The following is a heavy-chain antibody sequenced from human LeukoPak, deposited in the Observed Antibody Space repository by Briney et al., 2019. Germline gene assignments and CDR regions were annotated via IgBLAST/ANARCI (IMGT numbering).Heavy chain of an antibody. CDR3: VRKARGVFTPMDY. D-gene: IGHD3-10*01. V-gene: IGHV3-11*06. CDR2: ISSSSSYT. Sequence: PGGSLRLSCAASGFTSSDYYMSWIRQAPGKGLEWVSYISSSSSYTNYADSVKGRFTISRDNAKNSLYLQMNSLRAEDTAVYYCVRKARGVFTPMDYWGQGTLVTVSS. CDR1: GFTSSDYY. J-gene: IGHJ4*02.